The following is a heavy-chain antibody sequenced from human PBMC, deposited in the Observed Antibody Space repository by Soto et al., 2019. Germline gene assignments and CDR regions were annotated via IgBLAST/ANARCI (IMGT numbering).Heavy chain of an antibody. CDR2: IYHSGST. CDR3: ARAIAARPDNWFDP. J-gene: IGHJ5*02. CDR1: GGSISSSNW. D-gene: IGHD6-6*01. V-gene: IGHV4-4*02. Sequence: SETLSLTCAVSGGSISSSNWWSWVRQPPGKGLEWIGEIYHSGSTNYNPSLKSRVTKSVDKSKNQFSLKLSSVTAADTAVYYCARAIAARPDNWFDPWGQGTLVTVSS.